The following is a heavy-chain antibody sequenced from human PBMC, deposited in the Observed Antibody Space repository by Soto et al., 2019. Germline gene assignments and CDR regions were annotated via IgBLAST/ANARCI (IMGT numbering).Heavy chain of an antibody. CDR2: INPNTGAT. J-gene: IGHJ5*02. V-gene: IGHV1-2*02. Sequence: ASVKVSCKASGYNFNGYYMHWVRQAPGQGHERMGWINPNTGATHYAQKFQGRVTMTSDRSISTAYMELSRLTFDDTAVYYCARGDYQLLPSKGNHWGQGALVTVSS. D-gene: IGHD2-2*01. CDR3: ARGDYQLLPSKGNH. CDR1: GYNFNGYY.